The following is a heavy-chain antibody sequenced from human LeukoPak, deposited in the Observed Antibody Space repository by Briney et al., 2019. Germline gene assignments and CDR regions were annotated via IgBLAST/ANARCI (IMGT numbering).Heavy chain of an antibody. Sequence: PGGSLRLSCAASGFTFSSYAMHWVRQAPGKGLEYVSAISSNGGCTYYANSVKGRFTISRDNSKNTLYLQMECLRAGDMALFYLASAERVRRVKAFDYWGQGTLVTLSS. D-gene: IGHD3-10*01. J-gene: IGHJ4*02. CDR3: ASAERVRRVKAFDY. CDR2: ISSNGGCT. V-gene: IGHV3-64*01. CDR1: GFTFSSYA.